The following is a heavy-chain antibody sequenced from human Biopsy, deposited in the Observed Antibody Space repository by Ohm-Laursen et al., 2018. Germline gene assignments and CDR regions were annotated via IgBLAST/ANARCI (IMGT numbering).Heavy chain of an antibody. CDR1: GVSMNTGTYY. J-gene: IGHJ4*02. D-gene: IGHD3-16*01. V-gene: IGHV4-31*03. CDR3: ARGGGGKIYGL. CDR2: VHKSGNT. Sequence: TLSLTCTVSGVSMNTGTYYWTWIRQNPATGLEWIGYVHKSGNTLYNPSLKSRLSISVDTSRNQFSLKLTSVTAADTALYYCARGGGGKIYGLWGQGTLVTVSS.